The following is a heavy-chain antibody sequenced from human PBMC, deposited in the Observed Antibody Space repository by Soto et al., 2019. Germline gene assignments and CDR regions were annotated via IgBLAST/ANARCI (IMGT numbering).Heavy chain of an antibody. D-gene: IGHD3-16*01. CDR2: ILSDGSKQ. CDR1: RFRFSRSG. V-gene: IGHV3-30*19. Sequence: QVQLVESGGGVVQAGGSLRLSCAASRFRFSRSGMHWVRQAPGKGLEWVALILSDGSKQYYADSVKGRFTISRDNSKDTLYLQMNSLRAEDTAVYYCARDGINWGFDYWGQGTLVTASS. CDR3: ARDGINWGFDY. J-gene: IGHJ4*02.